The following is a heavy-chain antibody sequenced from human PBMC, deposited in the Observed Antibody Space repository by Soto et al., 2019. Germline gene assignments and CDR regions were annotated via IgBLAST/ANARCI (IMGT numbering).Heavy chain of an antibody. Sequence: SVKVSCKASGGTFSSYAISWVRQAPGQGLEWMGGIIPIFGTANYAQKFQGRVTITADESTSTAYMELSSLRSEDTAVYYCARGLPSSSWAYYYYGMDVWGQGTTVTVSS. D-gene: IGHD6-13*01. CDR2: IIPIFGTA. CDR1: GGTFSSYA. V-gene: IGHV1-69*13. CDR3: ARGLPSSSWAYYYYGMDV. J-gene: IGHJ6*02.